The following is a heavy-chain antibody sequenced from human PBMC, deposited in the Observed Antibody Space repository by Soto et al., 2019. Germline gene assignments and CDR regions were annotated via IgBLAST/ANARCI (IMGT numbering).Heavy chain of an antibody. CDR1: GFMFDTYS. CDR3: AREGSTSSYYMDV. J-gene: IGHJ6*03. D-gene: IGHD2-2*01. CDR2: ISCSGRYI. Sequence: DVQLVESGGGLVKPGGSLRLYCAASGFMFDTYSMDWVRQAPWKGLEWVSSISCSGRYIYYADSVKGRFTISRDNAKNSLYQQMNSLRAEDMAVYYCAREGSTSSYYMDVWGKGTTVTFSS. V-gene: IGHV3-21*01.